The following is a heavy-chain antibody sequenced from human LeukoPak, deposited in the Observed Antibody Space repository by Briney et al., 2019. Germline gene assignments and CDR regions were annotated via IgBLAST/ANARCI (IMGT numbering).Heavy chain of an antibody. CDR2: IYYSGST. CDR1: GGSISSGGYS. D-gene: IGHD6-13*01. J-gene: IGHJ6*03. V-gene: IGHV4-30-4*07. CDR3: ARGSRYSSSWYGRHYYYMDV. Sequence: SETLSLTCAVSGGSISSGGYSWSWIRQPPGKGLEWIGYIYYSGSTYYNLSLKSRVTISVDTSKNQFSLKLSSVTAADTAVYYCARGSRYSSSWYGRHYYYMDVWGKGTTVTVSS.